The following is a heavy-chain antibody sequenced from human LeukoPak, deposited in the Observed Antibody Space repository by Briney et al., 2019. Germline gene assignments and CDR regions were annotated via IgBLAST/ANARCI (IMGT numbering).Heavy chain of an antibody. Sequence: PSETLSLTCAVYGGSFSGYYWSWIRQPPGKGLEWIGEINHSGSTNYNPSLKSRVTISVDTSKNQFSLKLSSVTAADTAVYCCARGHYRQLVRCNWFDPWGQGTLVTVSS. CDR1: GGSFSGYY. J-gene: IGHJ5*02. D-gene: IGHD6-6*01. CDR2: INHSGST. V-gene: IGHV4-34*01. CDR3: ARGHYRQLVRCNWFDP.